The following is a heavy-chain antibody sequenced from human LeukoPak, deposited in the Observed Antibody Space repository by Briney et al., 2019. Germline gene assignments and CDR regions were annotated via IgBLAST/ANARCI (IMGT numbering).Heavy chain of an antibody. J-gene: IGHJ4*02. CDR2: IKTYNGDT. Sequence: ASVKVSCRASGYTFTTHGINWVRQAPGQGLEWMGWIKTYNGDTNSAQNFQDRIIMTTDTSTGTAYMELRSLRSDDTAVYYCAREGLYYYDSSGYYYTDYWGQGTLVTVSS. CDR3: AREGLYYYDSSGYYYTDY. V-gene: IGHV1-18*01. D-gene: IGHD3-22*01. CDR1: GYTFTTHG.